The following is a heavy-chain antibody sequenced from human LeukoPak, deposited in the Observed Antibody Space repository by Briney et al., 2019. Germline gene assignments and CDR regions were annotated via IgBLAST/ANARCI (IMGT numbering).Heavy chain of an antibody. CDR2: ISYDGINK. CDR1: GFTFSSDA. Sequence: PGGSLRLSCAASGFTFSSDAMHWVRQAPGKGLEWVALISYDGINKYYADSVKGRSTISRDNSRNTPYLRMNSLRAEDTAVYYCATLRVWFGDFDYWGQGTLVTVSS. J-gene: IGHJ4*02. CDR3: ATLRVWFGDFDY. V-gene: IGHV3-30*04. D-gene: IGHD3-10*01.